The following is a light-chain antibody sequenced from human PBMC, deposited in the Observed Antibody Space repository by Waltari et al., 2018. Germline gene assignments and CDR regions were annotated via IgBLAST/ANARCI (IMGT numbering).Light chain of an antibody. Sequence: QSALTQPASVPGSPGQSFTISCTGSIGDIGTYNLVSWYQQHPGNAPRLLLHDATKRPSGISSRFSGSKSGNTASLTISGLQAEDEADYFCGSYAGGTSWVFGGGTQVTVL. J-gene: IGLJ3*02. V-gene: IGLV2-23*01. CDR3: GSYAGGTSWV. CDR2: DAT. CDR1: IGDIGTYNL.